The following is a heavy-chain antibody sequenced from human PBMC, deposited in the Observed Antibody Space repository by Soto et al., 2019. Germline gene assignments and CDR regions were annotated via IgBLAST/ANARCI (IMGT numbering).Heavy chain of an antibody. Sequence: GGSLRLSCAASGFTFSNAWMSWVRQAPGKGLEWVGRIKSKSDGGTTDYAAPVKGRFTILRDDSKNTLYLQMNSLKTEDTAVYYCTTPYGDYVNWWFDPWGQGTLVTVSS. CDR1: GFTFSNAW. CDR2: IKSKSDGGTT. V-gene: IGHV3-15*01. D-gene: IGHD4-17*01. J-gene: IGHJ5*02. CDR3: TTPYGDYVNWWFDP.